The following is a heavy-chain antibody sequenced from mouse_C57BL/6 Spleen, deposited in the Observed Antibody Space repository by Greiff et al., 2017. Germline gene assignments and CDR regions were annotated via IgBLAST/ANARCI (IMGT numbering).Heavy chain of an antibody. CDR2: IYPGRGNT. J-gene: IGHJ4*01. D-gene: IGHD2-5*01. V-gene: IGHV1-76*01. CDR1: GYTFTDYY. CDR3: AREGYYSKSYYYAMDD. Sequence: VQLQQSGAELVRPGASVKLSCKASGYTFTDYYINWVKQRPGQGLEWIARIYPGRGNTYYNEKIKGKATLTAEKSSSTAYMQLSSLTSEDSAVYFCAREGYYSKSYYYAMDDWGQGTSGTVAS.